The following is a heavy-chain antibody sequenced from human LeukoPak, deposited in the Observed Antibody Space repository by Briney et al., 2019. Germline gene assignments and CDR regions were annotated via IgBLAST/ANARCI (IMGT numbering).Heavy chain of an antibody. D-gene: IGHD5-24*01. CDR2: ISGSGGST. CDR3: KMGDGSPPLGQ. Sequence: QPGGSLRLSCAASGFTFSNYVLGWVRQAPGKGLQWVSAISGSGGSTYYADSVKGRFTISRDNSGNTLYLQMNSLRAEDTAIYYCKMGDGSPPLGQWGQGTLVTVSS. CDR1: GFTFSNYV. V-gene: IGHV3-23*01. J-gene: IGHJ4*02.